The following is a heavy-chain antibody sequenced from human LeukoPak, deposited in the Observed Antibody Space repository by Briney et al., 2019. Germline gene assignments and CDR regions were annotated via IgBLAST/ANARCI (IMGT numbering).Heavy chain of an antibody. CDR2: INTDGGST. CDR1: GFTFSSYW. CDR3: AKEHSTIFGVVIPAGMDY. V-gene: IGHV3-74*01. D-gene: IGHD3-3*01. J-gene: IGHJ4*02. Sequence: GGSLRLSCAASGFTFSSYWMHWVRQAPGEGLVWVSRINTDGGSTSYADSVKGRFTISRDNVKNTLYLQMNSLRAEDTAVYYCAKEHSTIFGVVIPAGMDYWGQGTLVTVSS.